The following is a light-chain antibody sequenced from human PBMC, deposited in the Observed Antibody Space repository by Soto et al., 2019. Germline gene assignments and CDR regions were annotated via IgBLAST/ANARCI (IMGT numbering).Light chain of an antibody. J-gene: IGKJ4*01. CDR1: HSVRTS. V-gene: IGKV3-20*01. CDR2: SAS. Sequence: EVVLTQSPGTLSLSPGDRATLYCRASHSVRTSLAWYQQKPGQAPRLLIYSASSRATGIPDRFSGSGSGTDFTLTISKLEAEDSAVYVCQQYGSSVPTFGGGTKVEIK. CDR3: QQYGSSVPT.